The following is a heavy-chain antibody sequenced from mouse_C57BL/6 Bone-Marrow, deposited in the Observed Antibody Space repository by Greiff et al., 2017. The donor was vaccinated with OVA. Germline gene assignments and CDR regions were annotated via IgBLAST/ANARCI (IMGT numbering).Heavy chain of an antibody. CDR3: VRHGELLSMDY. CDR2: IRSKSNNYAT. V-gene: IGHV10-1*01. D-gene: IGHD1-3*01. J-gene: IGHJ4*01. Sequence: VQLKESGGGLVQPKGSLKLSCAASGFSFNTYAMNWVRQAPGKGLEWVARIRSKSNNYATYYADSVKDRFTISRDDSESMLYLQMNNLKTEDTAMYYCVRHGELLSMDYWGQGTSVTVSS. CDR1: GFSFNTYA.